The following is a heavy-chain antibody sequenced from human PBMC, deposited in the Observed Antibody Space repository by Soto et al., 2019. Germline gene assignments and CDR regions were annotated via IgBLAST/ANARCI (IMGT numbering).Heavy chain of an antibody. CDR3: ATSTIFGVVTDY. CDR2: ISGSGGST. CDR1: GFTFSSYA. J-gene: IGHJ4*02. D-gene: IGHD3-3*01. Sequence: EVQLLESGGGLVQPGGSLRLSCAASGFTFSSYAMSWVRQAPGKGLEWVAAISGSGGSTYYADSVKGRFTISRDNSNNTLYLQMNSLRAEDTAVYYCATSTIFGVVTDYWGQGTLVTVSS. V-gene: IGHV3-23*01.